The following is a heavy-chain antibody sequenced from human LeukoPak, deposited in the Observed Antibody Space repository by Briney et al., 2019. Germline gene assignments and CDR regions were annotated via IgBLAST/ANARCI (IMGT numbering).Heavy chain of an antibody. J-gene: IGHJ5*02. Sequence: SETLSLTCTVSGGSISSGDYYWSWIRQPPGKGLEWIGYIYYSGSTYYNPSLKSRVTISVDTSKNQFSLKLSSVTAADTAVYYCARFIVVVPAARRFDPWGQGTLVTVSS. CDR3: ARFIVVVPAARRFDP. V-gene: IGHV4-30-4*01. CDR1: GGSISSGDYY. D-gene: IGHD2-2*01. CDR2: IYYSGST.